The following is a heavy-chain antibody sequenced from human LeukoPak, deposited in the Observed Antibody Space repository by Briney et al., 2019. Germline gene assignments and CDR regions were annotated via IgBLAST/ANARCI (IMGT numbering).Heavy chain of an antibody. D-gene: IGHD1-26*01. J-gene: IGHJ6*03. CDR2: IRYDGSNK. V-gene: IGHV3-30*02. Sequence: GGSLRLSCAASRFTFSNFGMHWVRQAPGKGLEWVAFIRYDGSNKYYADSVKGRFTISRDNSKNTLYLQMNSLRGEDTAVYYCAKDGDTMSGTYYYDMDVWGKGTTVTIS. CDR3: AKDGDTMSGTYYYDMDV. CDR1: RFTFSNFG.